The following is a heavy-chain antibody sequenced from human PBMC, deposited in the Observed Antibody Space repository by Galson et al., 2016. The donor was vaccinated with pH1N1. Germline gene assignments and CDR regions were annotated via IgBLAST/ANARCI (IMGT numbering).Heavy chain of an antibody. Sequence: SLRLSCAASGFTFSFSAIHWVRQAPGKGLEWVAVISYDGSNKYYADSVKGRFTISRDNSKNTPYLQMNSLRAEDTAVYYCARDRGGDCSWCYYGMDVWGQGTTATVSS. J-gene: IGHJ6*02. CDR2: ISYDGSNK. D-gene: IGHD2-21*01. CDR1: GFTFSFSA. V-gene: IGHV3-30-3*01. CDR3: ARDRGGDCSWCYYGMDV.